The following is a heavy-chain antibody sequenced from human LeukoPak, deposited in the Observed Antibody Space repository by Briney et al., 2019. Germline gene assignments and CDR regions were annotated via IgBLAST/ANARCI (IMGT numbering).Heavy chain of an antibody. CDR1: GFTFSSYG. CDR2: IWYDGSNK. V-gene: IGHV3-30*02. D-gene: IGHD5-18*01. CDR3: AKVRDTAMAMDY. J-gene: IGHJ4*02. Sequence: PGGSLRLSCAASGFTFSSYGMHWVRQAPGKGLEWVAFIWYDGSNKYYADSVKGRFTISRDNSKNTLYLQMNSLRAEDTAVYYCAKVRDTAMAMDYWGQGTLVTVSS.